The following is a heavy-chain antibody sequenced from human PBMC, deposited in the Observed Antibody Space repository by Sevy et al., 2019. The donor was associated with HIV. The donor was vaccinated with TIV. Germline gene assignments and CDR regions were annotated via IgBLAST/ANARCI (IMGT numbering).Heavy chain of an antibody. CDR1: GFAFYDYS. CDR2: LSFGCGKI. V-gene: IGHV3-23*01. D-gene: IGHD2-8*01. CDR3: VREGCTRPNDY. Sequence: GGSLRLSCAASGFAFYDYSMSWIRQAPGKGLEWVATLSFGCGKINYADSVKGRFTISRDNSKNSFYLQMDNLRVEDTALYYCVREGCTRPNDYWGQGTRVTVSS. J-gene: IGHJ4*02.